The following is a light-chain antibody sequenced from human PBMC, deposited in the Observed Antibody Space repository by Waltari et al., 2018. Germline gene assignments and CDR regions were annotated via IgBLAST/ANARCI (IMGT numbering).Light chain of an antibody. CDR3: QQYNNWPRRT. V-gene: IGKV3-15*01. J-gene: IGKJ1*01. CDR1: QSVSSN. CDR2: GAF. Sequence: EIVMTQSPATLSVSPGESVTLSCRASQSVSSNLAWYQQKPGQAPRLLIYGAFTRATGIPARFSGSGSGTDFTLIISSLQSEDFAVYYCQQYNNWPRRTFGQGTKVEIK.